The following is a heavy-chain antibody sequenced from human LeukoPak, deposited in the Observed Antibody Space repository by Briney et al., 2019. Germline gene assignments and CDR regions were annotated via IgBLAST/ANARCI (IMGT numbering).Heavy chain of an antibody. CDR3: ARIGCVGTICHGWFDP. CDR1: GYTFTSYD. J-gene: IGHJ5*02. D-gene: IGHD2-15*01. CDR2: MNPNSGNT. Sequence: GASVTVSCKASGYTFTSYDINWVRQATGQGLEWMGWMNPNSGNTGYAQKFQGRVTMTRNTSISTAYMELSSLRSEDTAVYYCARIGCVGTICHGWFDPWGQGTLVTVSS. V-gene: IGHV1-8*01.